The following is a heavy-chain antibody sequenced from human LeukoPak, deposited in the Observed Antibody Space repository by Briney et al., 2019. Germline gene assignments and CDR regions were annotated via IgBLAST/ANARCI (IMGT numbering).Heavy chain of an antibody. CDR1: GYSFSNYW. CDR2: IYPSDSDT. CDR3: ARPSNSGYDF. V-gene: IGHV5-51*01. Sequence: GASLQISCKASGYSFSNYWIGWVRQMPGKGLEWMGIIYPSDSDTRYSPSFQGQVTISADKSISTAYLQWSSLKASDTAMYYCARPSNSGYDFWGQGALVTVSS. J-gene: IGHJ4*02. D-gene: IGHD5-12*01.